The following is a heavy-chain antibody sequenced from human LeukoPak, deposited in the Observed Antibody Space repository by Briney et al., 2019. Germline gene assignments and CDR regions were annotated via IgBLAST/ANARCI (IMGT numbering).Heavy chain of an antibody. CDR2: MNPNSGNM. V-gene: IGHV1-8*01. D-gene: IGHD2-15*01. CDR1: GYTFTTYD. Sequence: ASVNVSCKASGYTFTTYDINWVRQATGQGLEWMGWMNPNSGNMGYAQKFHGRVTMTRNTSITTTYMELKSMTSEDTAVYYYSSETRVVPYYFDYWGQGTLVTVSS. CDR3: SSETRVVPYYFDY. J-gene: IGHJ4*02.